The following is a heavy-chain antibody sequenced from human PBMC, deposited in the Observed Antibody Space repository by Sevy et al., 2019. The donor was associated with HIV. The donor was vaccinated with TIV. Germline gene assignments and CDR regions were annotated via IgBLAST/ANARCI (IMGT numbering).Heavy chain of an antibody. CDR2: INPNSGGT. D-gene: IGHD5-18*01. Sequence: ASVKVSCKASGYTFTGYYMHWVRQAPGQGLEWMGWINPNSGGTNYAQKFQGTVTMTRDTSISTAYMELSRLRSDDTAVYYCARVGVDTAMVTAPHFDYWGQGTLVTVSS. J-gene: IGHJ4*02. CDR3: ARVGVDTAMVTAPHFDY. V-gene: IGHV1-2*02. CDR1: GYTFTGYY.